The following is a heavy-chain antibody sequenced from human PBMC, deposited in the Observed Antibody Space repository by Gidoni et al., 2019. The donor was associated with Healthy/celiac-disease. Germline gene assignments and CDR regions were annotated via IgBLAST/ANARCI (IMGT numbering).Heavy chain of an antibody. J-gene: IGHJ5*02. CDR2: ISAYNGNT. D-gene: IGHD2-2*02. V-gene: IGHV1-18*01. CDR1: GYPFTSYG. Sequence: QVQLVQSGAEVKKPGASAKVSCKASGYPFTSYGHSRVRQAPGQGLEWMGWISAYNGNTNYAQKLQGRVTMTTDTSTSTAYMELRSLRSDDTAVYYCARVILGYCSSTSCYKGNWFDPWGQGTLVTVSS. CDR3: ARVILGYCSSTSCYKGNWFDP.